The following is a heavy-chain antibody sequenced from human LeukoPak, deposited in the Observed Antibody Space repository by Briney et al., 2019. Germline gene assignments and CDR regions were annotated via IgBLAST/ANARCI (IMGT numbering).Heavy chain of an antibody. D-gene: IGHD5-18*01. CDR2: ISYDGSNK. Sequence: GGSLRLSCAASGFTFSSYAMHWVRQAPGKGLEWVAVISYDGSNKYYADSVKGRFTISRDNSKNTLYLQMNSLRAEDTAVYYCARATALVDYWGQGSLVTVSS. V-gene: IGHV3-30*04. CDR3: ARATALVDY. CDR1: GFTFSSYA. J-gene: IGHJ4*02.